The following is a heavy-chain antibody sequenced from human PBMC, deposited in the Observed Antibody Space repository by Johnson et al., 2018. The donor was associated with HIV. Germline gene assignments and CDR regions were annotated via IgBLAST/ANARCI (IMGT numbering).Heavy chain of an antibody. D-gene: IGHD3-10*01. V-gene: IGHV3-30*18. CDR1: GFTFDDYG. J-gene: IGHJ3*02. Sequence: QVQLVESGGGLVQPGGSLRLSCAASGFTFDDYGMSWIRQAPGKGLEWVAVISYDGSNKYYADSVKGRFTISRDNSKNIVYLQMNSLRAEDTAVYYCAKDYEWFGEFVDAFDIWGQGTMVTVSS. CDR3: AKDYEWFGEFVDAFDI. CDR2: ISYDGSNK.